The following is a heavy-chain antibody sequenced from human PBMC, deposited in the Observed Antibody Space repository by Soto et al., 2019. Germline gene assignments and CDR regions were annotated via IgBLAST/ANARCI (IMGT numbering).Heavy chain of an antibody. Sequence: GASLKVSCKASGYTFTSYDSNWVRQATGQGLEWMGWMNPNSGNTGYAQKFQGRVTMTRNTSISTAYMELSSLRSEDTAVYYCARVGDFWSGYNYYYMDVWGKGTTVTVSS. D-gene: IGHD3-3*01. CDR2: MNPNSGNT. CDR3: ARVGDFWSGYNYYYMDV. V-gene: IGHV1-8*01. J-gene: IGHJ6*03. CDR1: GYTFTSYD.